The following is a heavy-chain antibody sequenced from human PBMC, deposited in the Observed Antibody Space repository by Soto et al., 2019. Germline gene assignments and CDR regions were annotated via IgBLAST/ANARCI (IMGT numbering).Heavy chain of an antibody. CDR1: GGTFSSYA. CDR3: ARIPIVVLPAVISRHNTLHYYYGMDV. V-gene: IGHV1-69*01. Sequence: SVTVSCKATGGTFSSYAISCVRQAPGQGQEWMGGSIPMFGTANYAQKCQGRVTMTVDESMSTAYVELSSLGSEYMALYYCARIPIVVLPAVISRHNTLHYYYGMDVWGQGTTVTVSS. J-gene: IGHJ6*02. CDR2: SIPMFGTA. D-gene: IGHD2-2*02.